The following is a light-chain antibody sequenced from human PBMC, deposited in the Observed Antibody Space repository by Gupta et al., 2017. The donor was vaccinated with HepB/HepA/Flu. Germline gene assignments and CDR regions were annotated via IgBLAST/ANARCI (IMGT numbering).Light chain of an antibody. CDR1: QSVSSSY. V-gene: IGKV3-20*01. CDR2: GAS. Sequence: EIVLTQSPGTLSLSPGERATLSCRASQSVSSSYLAWYQQKPGQAPRLLIYGASSRATGIPDRCSGSGSGTDCTLTISRLEPEDVAVYYCQQYGSAPWTFGQGTKVEIK. CDR3: QQYGSAPWT. J-gene: IGKJ1*01.